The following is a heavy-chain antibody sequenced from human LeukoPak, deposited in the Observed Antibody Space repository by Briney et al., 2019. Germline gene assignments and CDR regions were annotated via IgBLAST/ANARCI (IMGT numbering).Heavy chain of an antibody. V-gene: IGHV3-23*01. J-gene: IGHJ4*02. Sequence: GGSLRLSCAASGFTFSTYAMNWVRQSPGKGLEWVSSISGSDGSTYYADSVKGRFTISRDNSKNTLYLQVNSLRAEDTAIYYCAKGASGNYYIYFDYWGLGTLVTVSS. D-gene: IGHD1-26*01. CDR2: ISGSDGST. CDR3: AKGASGNYYIYFDY. CDR1: GFTFSTYA.